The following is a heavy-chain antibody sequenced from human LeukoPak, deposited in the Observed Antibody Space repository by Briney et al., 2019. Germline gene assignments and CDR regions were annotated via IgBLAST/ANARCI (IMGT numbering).Heavy chain of an antibody. J-gene: IGHJ4*02. Sequence: TGGSLRLSCAASGFTVSSNYMSWVRQAPGKGLEWVSVIYRGGTTYYADSVKGRFTISRDNSDNTLYLQMNSLRAEDTAVYYCASLRSGAAGTRGDYWGQGTLVTVSS. V-gene: IGHV3-66*01. CDR1: GFTVSSNY. D-gene: IGHD6-13*01. CDR3: ASLRSGAAGTRGDY. CDR2: IYRGGTT.